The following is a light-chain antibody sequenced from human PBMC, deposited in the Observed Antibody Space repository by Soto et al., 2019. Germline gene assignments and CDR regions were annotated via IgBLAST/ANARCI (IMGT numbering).Light chain of an antibody. CDR1: QSISSW. CDR2: DAS. V-gene: IGKV1-5*01. Sequence: DIQMTQSPSTLSASVGDRVTITCRASQSISSWLAWYQQKPGKAPKLLIYDASSLESGVPSRFSGSGSGTEFTLTISSLQPDDIATYYCQQYNSYSETFGQGAKV. CDR3: QQYNSYSET. J-gene: IGKJ1*01.